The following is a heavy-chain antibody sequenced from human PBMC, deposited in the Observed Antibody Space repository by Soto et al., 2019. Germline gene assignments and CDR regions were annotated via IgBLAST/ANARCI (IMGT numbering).Heavy chain of an antibody. D-gene: IGHD6-13*01. Sequence: TSETLSLTCTVSGGSISSYYWSWIRQPPGKGLEWIGYIYYSGSTNYNPSLKSRVTISVDTSKNQFSLKLSSVTAADTAVYYCARDTYSNPRLAGIGPGWFDPWGQGTLVTVSS. CDR2: IYYSGST. CDR3: ARDTYSNPRLAGIGPGWFDP. CDR1: GGSISSYY. V-gene: IGHV4-59*01. J-gene: IGHJ5*02.